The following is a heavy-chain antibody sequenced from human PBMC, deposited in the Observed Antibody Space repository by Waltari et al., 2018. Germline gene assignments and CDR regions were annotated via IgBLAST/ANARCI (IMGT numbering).Heavy chain of an antibody. CDR2: IYPADSST. V-gene: IGHV5-51*01. D-gene: IGHD3-16*01. CDR3: ERLGGGGEYYYFYMDV. J-gene: IGHJ6*03. Sequence: EVRLVQSGAEVKKPGESLKISCEGSGYRFHNYWIARVRPMPRTGLAWLGLIYPADSSTRYSPSFQGQVTLSADRASNTAYLQWSSLKASDTALYYCERLGGGGEYYYFYMDVWGKGTTVTVSS. CDR1: GYRFHNYW.